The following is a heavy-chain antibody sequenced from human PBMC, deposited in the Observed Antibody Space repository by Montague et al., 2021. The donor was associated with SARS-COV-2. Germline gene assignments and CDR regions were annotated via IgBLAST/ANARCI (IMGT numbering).Heavy chain of an antibody. CDR2: IYYSGST. D-gene: IGHD3-3*01. CDR1: GGSISSSSYY. V-gene: IGHV4-39*01. CDR3: ARSPSHYDFWSGYLPGHFDF. J-gene: IGHJ4*02. Sequence: SETLSLTCTVSGGSISSSSYYWGWIRQPPGKGLEWIGSIYYSGSTYYHPSLKSRVTISVDTSKNQFSLKLSSVTAADTAVYYCARSPSHYDFWSGYLPGHFDFWGQGTLVTVSS.